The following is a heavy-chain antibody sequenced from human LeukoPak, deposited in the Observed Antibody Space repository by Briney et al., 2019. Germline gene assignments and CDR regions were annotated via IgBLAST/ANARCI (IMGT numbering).Heavy chain of an antibody. CDR3: AREENYYDSSGYRNY. J-gene: IGHJ4*02. D-gene: IGHD3-22*01. CDR2: IIPILGIA. CDR1: GGTFSSYT. Sequence: SVKVSCKASGGTFSSYTISWVRQAPGQGLEWMGRIIPILGIANYAQKFQGRVTITADKSTSTAYMELSSLRSEDTAVYYCAREENYYDSSGYRNYWGQGTLVTVSS. V-gene: IGHV1-69*02.